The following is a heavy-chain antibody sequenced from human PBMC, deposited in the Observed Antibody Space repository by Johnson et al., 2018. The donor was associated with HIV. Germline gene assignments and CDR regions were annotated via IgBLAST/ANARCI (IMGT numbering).Heavy chain of an antibody. D-gene: IGHD3-10*01. Sequence: VQLVESGGGVVQPGGSLRLSCVASGFTFSTYGMHWVRQAPVKGLEWVALIRYDTSKKYYADSVKGRFTISRDNSKNTLYLQMNSLRAEDTAVYYCAREALLWFGENGAFDIWGQGTMVTVSS. V-gene: IGHV3-30*02. CDR3: AREALLWFGENGAFDI. J-gene: IGHJ3*02. CDR2: IRYDTSKK. CDR1: GFTFSTYG.